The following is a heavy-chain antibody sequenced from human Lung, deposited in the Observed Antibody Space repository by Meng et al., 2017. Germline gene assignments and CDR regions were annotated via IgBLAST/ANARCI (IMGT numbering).Heavy chain of an antibody. V-gene: IGHV1-3*04. CDR3: ASHPRELPS. D-gene: IGHD1-26*01. J-gene: IGHJ4*02. CDR1: GYSSTSYP. Sequence: LLVPSGAVVNKPVACVKVSCKACGYSSTSYPIYWVRQAPGQRPEWMGWINTGNGAAKYSQKFQGRVTMTRDTSASTAYMELSSLTSEDTATYYCASHPRELPSWGQGTLVTVSS. CDR2: INTGNGAA.